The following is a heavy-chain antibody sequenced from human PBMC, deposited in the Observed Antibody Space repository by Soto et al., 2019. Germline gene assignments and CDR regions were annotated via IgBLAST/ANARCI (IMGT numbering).Heavy chain of an antibody. CDR2: IDPSDSYT. CDR3: ARPFSSGYVNEDYYYGMDV. V-gene: IGHV5-10-1*01. Sequence: ESLKLSCKGSGYSFPSYWIVWVRQMPGKGLEWMGRIDPSDSYTNYSPSFQGHVTISADKSISTAYLQWSRLKAEDTAMYYCARPFSSGYVNEDYYYGMDVWGQGTTVTVSS. CDR1: GYSFPSYW. D-gene: IGHD6-25*01. J-gene: IGHJ6*02.